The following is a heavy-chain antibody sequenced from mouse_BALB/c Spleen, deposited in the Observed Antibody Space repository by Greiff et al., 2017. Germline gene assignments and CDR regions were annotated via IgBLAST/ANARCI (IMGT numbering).Heavy chain of an antibody. D-gene: IGHD1-1*01. J-gene: IGHJ2*01. CDR2: ISDGGSYT. Sequence: EVKLMESGGGLVKPGGSLKLSCAASGFTFSDYYMYWVRQTPEKRLEWVATISDGGSYTYYPDSVKGRFTISRDNAKNNLYLQMSSLKSEDTAMYYCARGYGVYYFDYWGQGTTLTVSS. CDR3: ARGYGVYYFDY. V-gene: IGHV5-4*02. CDR1: GFTFSDYY.